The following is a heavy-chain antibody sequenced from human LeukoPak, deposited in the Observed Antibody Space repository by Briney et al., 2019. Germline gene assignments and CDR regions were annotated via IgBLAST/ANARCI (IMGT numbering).Heavy chain of an antibody. CDR3: AKDPRAITMIVVVITLDAFDI. J-gene: IGHJ3*02. Sequence: GGSLRLSCAASGFTFSSYAMSWVRQAPGKGLEWVSAISGSGGSTYYADSVKGRFTISRDNSKNTLYLQMNSLRAEDTAVYYCAKDPRAITMIVVVITLDAFDIWGQGTMVTVSS. CDR2: ISGSGGST. V-gene: IGHV3-23*01. CDR1: GFTFSSYA. D-gene: IGHD3-22*01.